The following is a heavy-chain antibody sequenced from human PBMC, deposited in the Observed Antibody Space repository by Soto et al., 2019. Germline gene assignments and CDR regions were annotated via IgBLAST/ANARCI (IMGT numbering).Heavy chain of an antibody. CDR1: GGSISSGDYY. V-gene: IGHV4-30-4*01. Sequence: SETLSLTCTVSGGSISSGDYYWSWIRQPPEKGMEWIGYIYYSGSTYYNPSLKSRVTISVDTTKNQFSLKLSSVTAADTAVYYCARGSWRYCSSTSCYGDDAFDIWGQGTMVTVS. CDR2: IYYSGST. J-gene: IGHJ3*02. D-gene: IGHD2-2*01. CDR3: ARGSWRYCSSTSCYGDDAFDI.